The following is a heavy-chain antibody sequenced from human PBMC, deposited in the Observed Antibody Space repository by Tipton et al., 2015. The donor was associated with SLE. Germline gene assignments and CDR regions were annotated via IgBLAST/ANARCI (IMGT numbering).Heavy chain of an antibody. J-gene: IGHJ3*01. CDR2: INHSGST. Sequence: TLSLTCGGSFSGYNWNWIRQPPGKGLEWIGEINHSGSTNYNPSLKSRVTISVDTSKNQFFLKLSSVTAADTAVYYCARTGIVGNGAAFDLWGQGTLVTVSS. CDR3: ARTGIVGNGAAFDL. CDR1: GSFSGYN. V-gene: IGHV4-34*01. D-gene: IGHD1-26*01.